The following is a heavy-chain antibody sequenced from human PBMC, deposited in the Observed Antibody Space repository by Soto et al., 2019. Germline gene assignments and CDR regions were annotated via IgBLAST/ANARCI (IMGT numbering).Heavy chain of an antibody. CDR2: IYYSGST. J-gene: IGHJ5*02. Sequence: SETLSLTCTVAGGSISSYYWSWIRQPPGKGLEWIGSIYYSGSTYYNPSLKSRVTISVDTSKNQFSLKLSSVTAADTAVYYCARPGSSGWYWFDPWGQGTLVTVSS. V-gene: IGHV4-39*01. CDR3: ARPGSSGWYWFDP. CDR1: GGSISSYY. D-gene: IGHD6-19*01.